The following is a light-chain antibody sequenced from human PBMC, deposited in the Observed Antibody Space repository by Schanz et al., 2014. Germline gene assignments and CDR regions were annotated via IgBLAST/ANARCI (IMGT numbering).Light chain of an antibody. CDR1: SNDVGGYNY. CDR2: QVT. J-gene: IGLJ2*01. Sequence: QSALTQPPSASGSPGQSVTISCTGTSNDVGGYNYVSWYQQHPGKAPKVMISQVTKRPSGVPDRFSGSKSGNTASLTVSGLQAEDEADYYCSSYAGSNFVVFGGGTKLTVL. V-gene: IGLV2-8*01. CDR3: SSYAGSNFVV.